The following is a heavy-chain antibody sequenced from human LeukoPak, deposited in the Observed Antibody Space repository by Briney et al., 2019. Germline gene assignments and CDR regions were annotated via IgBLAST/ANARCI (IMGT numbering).Heavy chain of an antibody. CDR2: INPNSGGT. CDR3: AQDNGYSYGYWFDP. CDR1: GYTFTGYY. V-gene: IGHV1-2*02. D-gene: IGHD5-18*01. Sequence: ASVKVSCKASGYTFTGYYMHWVRQAPGQGLEWMGWINPNSGGTNYAQKFQGRVTMTRDTSISTAYMELSRLRSDDTAVYYCAQDNGYSYGYWFDPWGRGTLVTVSS. J-gene: IGHJ5*02.